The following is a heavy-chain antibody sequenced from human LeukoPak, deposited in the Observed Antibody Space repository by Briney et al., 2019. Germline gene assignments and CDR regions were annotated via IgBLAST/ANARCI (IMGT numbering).Heavy chain of an antibody. CDR2: IDHSGST. CDR1: GGSFSGYY. D-gene: IGHD2-2*02. Sequence: PSETLSLTCAVYGGSFSGYYWSWIRQPPGKGLEWIGEIDHSGSTNYNPSLKSRVTISVDTSKNQFSLKLSSVTAADTAVYYCARVGGYCSSTSCYNPYYYYYYMDVWGKGTTVTVSS. J-gene: IGHJ6*03. V-gene: IGHV4-34*01. CDR3: ARVGGYCSSTSCYNPYYYYYYMDV.